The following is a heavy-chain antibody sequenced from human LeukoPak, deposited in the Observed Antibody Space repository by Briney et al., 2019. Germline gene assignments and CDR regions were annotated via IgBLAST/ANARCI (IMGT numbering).Heavy chain of an antibody. D-gene: IGHD4-23*01. V-gene: IGHV4-59*08. CDR3: VRHWVHDFGGSDWYYDL. Sequence: SETLSLTCTVSGDSLSRSSWSWIRQSPGGGLEWIGYMFYGGTTNHNPSLKGRVTMSMVTSKDQFSLSLSSVTAADTAVYFCVRHWVHDFGGSDWYYDLWGRGTLVTVSS. J-gene: IGHJ2*01. CDR1: GDSLSRSS. CDR2: MFYGGTT.